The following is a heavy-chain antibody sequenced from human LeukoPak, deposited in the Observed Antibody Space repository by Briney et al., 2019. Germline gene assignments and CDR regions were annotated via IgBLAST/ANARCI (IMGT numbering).Heavy chain of an antibody. CDR2: IIPIFGVA. CDR1: RGTFSTYA. Sequence: GSSVKVSCKASRGTFSTYAISWVRQAPGQGLEGMGRIIPIFGVAKYAQKFQGRVTITADKSTSTAYMELSSLTSEDTAVYYCAREGTSVAGTWWFDPWGQGTLVTVSS. D-gene: IGHD6-19*01. CDR3: AREGTSVAGTWWFDP. V-gene: IGHV1-69*04. J-gene: IGHJ5*02.